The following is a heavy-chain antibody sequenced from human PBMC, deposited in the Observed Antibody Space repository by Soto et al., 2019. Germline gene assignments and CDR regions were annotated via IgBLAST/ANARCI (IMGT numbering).Heavy chain of an antibody. CDR3: ASFLCSSSSCYLFYGMDV. Sequence: PGGSLRLSCAASGFTFSSYGMHWVRQAPGKGLEWVAVISYDGSNEYYADSVKGRFTISRDNSKNTLYLQMNSLRAEDTAVYYCASFLCSSSSCYLFYGMDVWGQGTTVTVSS. CDR1: GFTFSSYG. CDR2: ISYDGSNE. V-gene: IGHV3-30*03. J-gene: IGHJ6*02. D-gene: IGHD2-15*01.